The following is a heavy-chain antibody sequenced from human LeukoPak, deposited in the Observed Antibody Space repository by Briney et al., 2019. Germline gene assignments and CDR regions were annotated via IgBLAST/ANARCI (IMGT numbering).Heavy chain of an antibody. J-gene: IGHJ6*03. D-gene: IGHD3-3*01. V-gene: IGHV1-69*13. CDR1: GYTFTSYG. CDR3: ARSYDFWGGYFSYYYMDV. Sequence: GASVKVSCKASGYTFTSYGISWVRQAPGQGLEWMGGIIPIFGTANYAQKFQGRVTITADESTSTAYMELSSLRSEDTAVYYCARSYDFWGGYFSYYYMDVWGKGTTVTVSS. CDR2: IIPIFGTA.